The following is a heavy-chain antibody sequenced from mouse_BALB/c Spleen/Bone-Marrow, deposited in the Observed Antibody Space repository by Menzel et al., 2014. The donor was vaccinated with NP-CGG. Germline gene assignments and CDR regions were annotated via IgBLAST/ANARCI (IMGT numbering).Heavy chain of an antibody. Sequence: LQQSGSELVRPGASVKLSCKASGYTFTSYWMHWVKQRPGQGLEWIGNIYPGSGSTNYDEKFKSKATLTVDTSSSTAYMQLSSLTSEDSAVYYFTNHYFDYWGQGTTLTVSS. J-gene: IGHJ2*01. CDR2: IYPGSGST. V-gene: IGHV1S22*01. CDR1: GYTFTSYW. CDR3: TNHYFDY.